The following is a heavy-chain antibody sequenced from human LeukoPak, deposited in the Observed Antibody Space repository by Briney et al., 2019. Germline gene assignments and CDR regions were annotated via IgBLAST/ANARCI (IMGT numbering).Heavy chain of an antibody. V-gene: IGHV1-2*02. CDR1: GYTFTVYY. Sequence: ASVKVSCKASGYTFTVYYMHWVRQAPGQGLEWMGWINPNSGGTDYAQEFRGRVTMTRDTSISTAYMELSRLRSDDTAVYYCARIAIPGRHYFDPWGQGTLVTVSS. CDR2: INPNSGGT. CDR3: ARIAIPGRHYFDP. D-gene: IGHD2-2*02. J-gene: IGHJ5*01.